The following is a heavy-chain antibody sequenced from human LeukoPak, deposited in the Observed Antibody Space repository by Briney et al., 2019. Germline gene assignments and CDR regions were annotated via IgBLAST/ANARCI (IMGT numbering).Heavy chain of an antibody. CDR1: GYTFSSYA. D-gene: IGHD4-17*01. CDR3: AKGHGVIDY. V-gene: IGHV3-30-3*01. J-gene: IGHJ4*02. Sequence: PGGSLRLSCAASGYTFSSYAMHWVRQAPGKGLEWVAVISYDGSNKYYADSVKGRFTISRDNSKNTLYLQMNSLRAEDTAVYYCAKGHGVIDYWGQGTLVTVSS. CDR2: ISYDGSNK.